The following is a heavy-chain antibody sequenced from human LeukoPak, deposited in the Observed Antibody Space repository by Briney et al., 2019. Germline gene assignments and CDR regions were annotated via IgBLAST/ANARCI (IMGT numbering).Heavy chain of an antibody. J-gene: IGHJ4*02. CDR1: GFTFSSYG. D-gene: IGHD1-26*01. CDR3: AKSAVGATLGDY. Sequence: GGSLRLSCAASGFTFSSYGMHWVRQAPGKGLEWVAFIRYDGSNKYYADSVKGRFTISRDNSRDTLYLQMISLRADDTAVYYCAKSAVGATLGDYWGQGTPVTVSS. V-gene: IGHV3-30*02. CDR2: IRYDGSNK.